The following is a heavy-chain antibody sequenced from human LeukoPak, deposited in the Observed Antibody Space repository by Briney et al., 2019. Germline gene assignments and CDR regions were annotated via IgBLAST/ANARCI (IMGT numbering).Heavy chain of an antibody. Sequence: PSETLSLXCTLSGGSITNTKYYWGWIRQPPGKGLEWIGSIYYTGSTYHNPSLKSRVTISVDTSKNQFSLKLRSVTAADTALYYCTRHTGYISGQYSNYEDSWGQGTLVTVSS. D-gene: IGHD4-11*01. CDR1: GGSITNTKYY. CDR2: IYYTGST. J-gene: IGHJ4*02. CDR3: TRHTGYISGQYSNYEDS. V-gene: IGHV4-39*01.